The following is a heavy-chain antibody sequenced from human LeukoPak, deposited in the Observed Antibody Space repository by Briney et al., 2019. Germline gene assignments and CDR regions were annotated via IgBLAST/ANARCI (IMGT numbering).Heavy chain of an antibody. V-gene: IGHV3-74*01. Sequence: GGSLRLSCAASGFTFSSDWMHWVRQAPGKGLVWASRINSDGSRTIYADSVKGRFTISRDNAKNTLYLQMNSLRVEDTAVYYCARALGSYSDYWGQGTLVTVSS. D-gene: IGHD1-26*01. CDR2: INSDGSRT. CDR3: ARALGSYSDY. CDR1: GFTFSSDW. J-gene: IGHJ4*02.